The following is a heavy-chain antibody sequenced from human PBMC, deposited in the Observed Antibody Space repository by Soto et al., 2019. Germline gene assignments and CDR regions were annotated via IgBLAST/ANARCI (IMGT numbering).Heavy chain of an antibody. CDR3: ATSDFAGTNYGMDV. CDR1: GGSVSSGRYD. J-gene: IGHJ6*02. Sequence: PXETLSLTGTVSGGSVSSGRYDWSWIREPPGKGLEWIGYIYYSGSTNYSPSLKSRVTISVDTSKNQFSLKLSSVTAADTAVYYCATSDFAGTNYGMDVWGQGTTVTVSS. D-gene: IGHD3-3*01. V-gene: IGHV4-61*01. CDR2: IYYSGST.